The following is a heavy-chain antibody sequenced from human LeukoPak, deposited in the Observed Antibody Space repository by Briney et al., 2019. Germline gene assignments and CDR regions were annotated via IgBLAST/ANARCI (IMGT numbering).Heavy chain of an antibody. D-gene: IGHD3-16*01. CDR2: INPNSGGT. Sequence: ASVKVSCKASGYTFTGFYMHWVRQAPGQGLEWMGWINPNSGGTYYAQKFQGRVTMTSDTSINTAYMELSSLRSDDTAVYYCARDLGGYLDYWGQGPLVTVSS. CDR3: ARDLGGYLDY. CDR1: GYTFTGFY. J-gene: IGHJ4*02. V-gene: IGHV1-2*02.